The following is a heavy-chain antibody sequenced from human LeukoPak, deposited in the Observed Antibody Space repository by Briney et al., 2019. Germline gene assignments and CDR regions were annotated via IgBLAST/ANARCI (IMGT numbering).Heavy chain of an antibody. Sequence: GASVKVSCKASGYTFTSYDINWVRLATGQGLEWMGWMNPNSGNAAYAQKFQGRVTMTRNTSISTAYMELTSLRSEDTAVYYCARTGRTTRSYGSGSFWGYHYYYMDVWGKGTTVTIAS. J-gene: IGHJ6*03. CDR1: GYTFTSYD. CDR3: ARTGRTTRSYGSGSFWGYHYYYMDV. D-gene: IGHD3-10*01. V-gene: IGHV1-8*01. CDR2: MNPNSGNA.